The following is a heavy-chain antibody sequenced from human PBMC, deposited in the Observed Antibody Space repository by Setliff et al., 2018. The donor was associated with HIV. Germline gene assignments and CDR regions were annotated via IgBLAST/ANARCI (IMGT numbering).Heavy chain of an antibody. J-gene: IGHJ4*02. CDR3: ARGFDYAQRPPLYYFDY. Sequence: SETLSLTCTVSGGSISSGYYYWRWIRQHPGKGLEWIGYIYYSGNPFYNPSLRSRVTISLDTSKNQFSLKLSSVTAADTAVYYCARGFDYAQRPPLYYFDYWGQGTLVTVSS. D-gene: IGHD2-2*01. V-gene: IGHV4-31*03. CDR1: GGSISSGYYY. CDR2: IYYSGNP.